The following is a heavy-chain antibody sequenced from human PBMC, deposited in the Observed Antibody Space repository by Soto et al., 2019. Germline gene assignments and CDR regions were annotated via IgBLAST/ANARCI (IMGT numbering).Heavy chain of an antibody. V-gene: IGHV1-18*01. D-gene: IGHD4-4*01. CDR1: GYTFTSYG. J-gene: IGHJ4*02. Sequence: ASVKVSCKASGYTFTSYGISWVRQAPGQGLEWMGLISAYNGNTNYAQKLQGRVTMTTDTSTSTAYMELSSLRSEDTAVYYCARDRHSNSYYFDYWGQGTLVTVSS. CDR3: ARDRHSNSYYFDY. CDR2: ISAYNGNT.